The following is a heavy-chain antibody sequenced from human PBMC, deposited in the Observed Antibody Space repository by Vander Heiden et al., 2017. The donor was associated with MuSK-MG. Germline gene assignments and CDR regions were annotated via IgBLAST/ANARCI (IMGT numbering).Heavy chain of an antibody. V-gene: IGHV3-15*01. D-gene: IGHD3-10*01. CDR1: GFTFSNAW. CDR3: TTDIRRSGSYSDY. Sequence: EVQLVESGGDLVKPGGSLRLPCAASGFTFSNAWLTWVRQAPGKGLEWVGRIKSKTDGGATDYATPVKGRFTISRDDSKNTLYLQMNSLKTEDTAVYYSTTDIRRSGSYSDYWGQGTLVTVSS. J-gene: IGHJ4*02. CDR2: IKSKTDGGAT.